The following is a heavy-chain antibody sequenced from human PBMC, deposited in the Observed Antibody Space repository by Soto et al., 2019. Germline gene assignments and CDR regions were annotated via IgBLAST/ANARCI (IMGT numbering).Heavy chain of an antibody. D-gene: IGHD2-15*01. CDR1: GGSISSGDYY. CDR3: ARWWLGSRPGFDP. CDR2: IYYSGST. J-gene: IGHJ5*02. Sequence: QVQLQESGPGLVKPSQTLSLTCTVSGGSISSGDYYWSWIRQHPGKGLEGIGYIYYSGSTYYNPPLTGRVTIPAATSPNRVAPPRSSVTAAATAVSSCARWWLGSRPGFDPWGPGPLVTVSS. V-gene: IGHV4-31*03.